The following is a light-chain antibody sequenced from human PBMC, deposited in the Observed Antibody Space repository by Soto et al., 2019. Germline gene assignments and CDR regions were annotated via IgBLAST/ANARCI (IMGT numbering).Light chain of an antibody. J-gene: IGKJ2*01. CDR3: QQSYSTGYT. CDR2: AAS. V-gene: IGKV1-39*01. Sequence: IQMTQSPSSLSASVGDGVTITCRASRTIIGYLNWYQLKPGKAPKLLIYAASSLHSGVPSRFSGSGSGTDFTLTISGLLLEDFATYSCQQSYSTGYTFGQGTKVEIK. CDR1: RTIIGY.